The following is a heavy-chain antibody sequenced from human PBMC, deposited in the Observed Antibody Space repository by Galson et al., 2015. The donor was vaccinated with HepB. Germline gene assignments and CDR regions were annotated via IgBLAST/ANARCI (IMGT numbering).Heavy chain of an antibody. CDR1: GYNFRIHG. CDR3: ARGDLWFGNKFFDY. V-gene: IGHV1-18*03. Sequence: SVKVSCKASGYNFRIHGITWVRQAPGQRLEYMGWISAYTNHTNSAEKVRDRISVTTDTSTNTAFMELRSLRLDDVAVYYCARGDLWFGNKFFDYWGQGTLVSVSS. CDR2: ISAYTNHT. J-gene: IGHJ4*02. D-gene: IGHD3-10*01.